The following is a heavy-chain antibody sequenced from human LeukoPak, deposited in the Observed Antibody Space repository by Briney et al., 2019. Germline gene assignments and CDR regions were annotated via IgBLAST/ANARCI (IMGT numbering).Heavy chain of an antibody. CDR2: INHSGST. V-gene: IGHV4-34*01. Sequence: SETLSLTCAVYGGPFCGYYWSWIRQPPGKGLEWIGEINHSGSTNYNPSLKRRATISVDTSNNQFSLKLSSVTAADTAVYYCARGAKGRRIARIHYYYYMDVWGKGTTVTVSS. J-gene: IGHJ6*03. CDR3: ARGAKGRRIARIHYYYYMDV. D-gene: IGHD6-13*01. CDR1: GGPFCGYY.